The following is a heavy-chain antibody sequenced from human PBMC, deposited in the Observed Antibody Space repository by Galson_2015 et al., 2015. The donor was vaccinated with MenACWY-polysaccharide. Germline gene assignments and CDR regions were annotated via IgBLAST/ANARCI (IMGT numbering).Heavy chain of an antibody. CDR1: GFTFNNCA. CDR2: ITGSGGNT. J-gene: IGHJ5*01. V-gene: IGHV3-23*01. Sequence: SLRLSCAASGFTFNNCAMTWVRQAPGKGLEWVSGITGSGGNTYYADSVKGRFTISRDNSKNTLYVQMNSLRAEDTAIYYCAKASTAYTYNWFDSWGQGTLVTVSS. D-gene: IGHD2-21*02. CDR3: AKASTAYTYNWFDS.